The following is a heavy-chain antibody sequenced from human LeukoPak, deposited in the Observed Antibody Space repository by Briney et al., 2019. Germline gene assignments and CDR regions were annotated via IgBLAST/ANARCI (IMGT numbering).Heavy chain of an antibody. CDR2: TYYRSKWYN. CDR3: ARDGTYYYDSSGYYLEGWFDP. J-gene: IGHJ5*02. Sequence: SQTLSLTCAISGDSVSSNNAAWNWIRQSPSRGLEWLGRTYYRSKWYNDYAVSVKSRITINPDTSKNQFSLQLNSVTPEDTAVYYCARDGTYYYDSSGYYLEGWFDPWGQGTLVTVSS. V-gene: IGHV6-1*01. D-gene: IGHD3-22*01. CDR1: GDSVSSNNAA.